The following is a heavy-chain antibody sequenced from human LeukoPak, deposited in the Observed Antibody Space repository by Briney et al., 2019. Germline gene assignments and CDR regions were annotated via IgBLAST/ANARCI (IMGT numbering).Heavy chain of an antibody. V-gene: IGHV3-30*03. D-gene: IGHD5-24*01. CDR1: GCTFSNYG. Sequence: GRSLRLSCAASGCTFSNYGMHWVRQAPGKGLEWVAVISYDGSNKYYTDSVKGRFTISRDNAKNSLYLQMNSLRAEDTAVYYCARDRRDAYSQNFDYWGQGTLVTVSS. J-gene: IGHJ4*02. CDR2: ISYDGSNK. CDR3: ARDRRDAYSQNFDY.